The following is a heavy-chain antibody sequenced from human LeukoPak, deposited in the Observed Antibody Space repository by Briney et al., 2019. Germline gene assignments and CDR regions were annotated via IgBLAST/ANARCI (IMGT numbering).Heavy chain of an antibody. D-gene: IGHD2-21*01. V-gene: IGHV3-20*04. J-gene: IGHJ4*02. CDR2: INWNGGST. CDR1: GFTFDDYG. Sequence: PGRSLRLSCAASGFTFDDYGMSWVRQAPGKGLEWVSGINWNGGSTGYADSVKGRFTISRDNAKKSLYLQMNSLRAEDTALYYCARAFKYSMSGYYFDYWGQGTLVTVSS. CDR3: ARAFKYSMSGYYFDY.